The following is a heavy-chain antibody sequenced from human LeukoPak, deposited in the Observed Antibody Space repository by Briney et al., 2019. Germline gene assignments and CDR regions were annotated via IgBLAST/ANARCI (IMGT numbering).Heavy chain of an antibody. CDR2: IIPIFGTA. CDR3: AREGEDIVVVVAATGYGMDV. D-gene: IGHD2-15*01. V-gene: IGHV1-69*05. J-gene: IGHJ6*02. CDR1: GGTFSSSG. Sequence: ASVKVSCKASGGTFSSSGIIWVRQAPGQGLEWMGGIIPIFGTANYAQKFQGRVTMTRDTSTSTVYMELSSLRSEDTAVYYCAREGEDIVVVVAATGYGMDVWGQGTTVTVSS.